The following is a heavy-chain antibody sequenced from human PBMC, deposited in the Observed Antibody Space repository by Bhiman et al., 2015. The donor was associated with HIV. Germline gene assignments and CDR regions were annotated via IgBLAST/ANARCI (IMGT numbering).Heavy chain of an antibody. D-gene: IGHD6-6*01. Sequence: VQVLESGGGLVQPGGSLRLSCAASGFTFSSYAMHWVRQAPGKGLEWVAVISYDGSNKYCADSVKGRFTFSRDNSKNTLFLQMNSLRAEDTAVYYCAKDLALGSSSGNYFDYWGQGTLVTVSS. CDR1: GFTFSSYA. J-gene: IGHJ4*02. V-gene: IGHV3-30*04. CDR2: ISYDGSNK. CDR3: AKDLALGSSSGNYFDY.